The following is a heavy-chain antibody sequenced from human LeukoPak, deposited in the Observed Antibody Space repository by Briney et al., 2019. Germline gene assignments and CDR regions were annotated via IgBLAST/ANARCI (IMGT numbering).Heavy chain of an antibody. V-gene: IGHV1-69*13. D-gene: IGHD6-19*01. CDR1: GYTFTSYY. Sequence: EASVKVSCKASGYTFTSYYMHWVRQAPGQGLEWMGGIIPIFGTANYAQKFQGRVTITADESTSTAYMELSSLRSEDTAVYYCARDVAVAGTDYYYYGMDVWGQGTTVTVSS. J-gene: IGHJ6*02. CDR2: IIPIFGTA. CDR3: ARDVAVAGTDYYYYGMDV.